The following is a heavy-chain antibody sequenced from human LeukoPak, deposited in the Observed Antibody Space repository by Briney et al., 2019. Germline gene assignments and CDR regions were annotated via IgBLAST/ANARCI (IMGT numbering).Heavy chain of an antibody. CDR3: ARQEGSGPFDY. Sequence: SETLSLTCTVSGGSISSYYWSWIRQPPGKGLEWIGYIYYSGSTNYNPSLKSRVTISVDTSKNQFSLKLSSVTAADTAVYYCARQEGSGPFDYWGQGTLVTVSS. V-gene: IGHV4-59*08. J-gene: IGHJ4*02. CDR1: GGSISSYY. CDR2: IYYSGST.